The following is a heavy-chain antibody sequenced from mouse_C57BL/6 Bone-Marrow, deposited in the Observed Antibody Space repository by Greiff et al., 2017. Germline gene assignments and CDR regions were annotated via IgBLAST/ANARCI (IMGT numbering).Heavy chain of an antibody. CDR2: IYPGSGST. D-gene: IGHD2-1*01. V-gene: IGHV1-55*01. CDR1: GYTFTSYW. J-gene: IGHJ1*03. Sequence: VQLQQPGAELVKPGASVKMSCKASGYTFTSYWRTWVKQRPGQGLEWIGDIYPGSGSTNYNEKFKSKAKLTVDTSSSTAYMQLSSLTSEDSAVYYCAGYGNWYFDVWGTGTTVTVSS. CDR3: AGYGNWYFDV.